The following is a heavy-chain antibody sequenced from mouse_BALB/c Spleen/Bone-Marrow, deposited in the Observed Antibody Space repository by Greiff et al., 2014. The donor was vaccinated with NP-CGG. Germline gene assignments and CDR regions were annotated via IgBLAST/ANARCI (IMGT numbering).Heavy chain of an antibody. V-gene: IGHV2-6-2*01. J-gene: IGHJ3*01. CDR1: GFSLTSYG. CDR3: ARHDNDGYYLAY. D-gene: IGHD2-3*01. Sequence: QVQLQQSGPDLVAPSQSLSITCTVSGFSLTSYGVHWVRQPPGKGLEWLVVIWSDGSTTYNSALKSRLSISKDNSKSQVFLKMNSLQTDDTAMYYCARHDNDGYYLAYWGQGTLVTVPA. CDR2: IWSDGST.